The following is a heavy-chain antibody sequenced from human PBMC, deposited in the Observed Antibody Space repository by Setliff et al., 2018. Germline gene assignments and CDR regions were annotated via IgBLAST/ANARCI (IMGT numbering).Heavy chain of an antibody. V-gene: IGHV4-34*01. Sequence: SETLSLTCAVYGGSFSGYYWSWIRQPPGKGLEWIGEINHSGSTNYNPSLKSRVTISVDTSKNQFSLKLSSVTAADTAVYYCARAPRFTDTRNAFDIWGQGTMVTVSS. J-gene: IGHJ3*02. CDR3: ARAPRFTDTRNAFDI. CDR2: INHSGST. D-gene: IGHD5-18*01. CDR1: GGSFSGYY.